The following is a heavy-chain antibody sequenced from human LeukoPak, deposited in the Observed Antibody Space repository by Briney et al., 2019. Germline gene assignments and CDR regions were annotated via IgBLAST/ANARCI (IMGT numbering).Heavy chain of an antibody. D-gene: IGHD2-15*01. V-gene: IGHV4-34*01. J-gene: IGHJ4*02. CDR3: ARGTLYCSGGSCYQY. CDR2: INQSGST. Sequence: SSETLSLTCAVYGGSLSGHYWTWIRQPPGKGLEWIGEINQSGSTNYNPSLKSRVTISVDTSKNQFSLKLSSVTAADTAVYYCARGTLYCSGGSCYQYWGQGTLVTVSS. CDR1: GGSLSGHY.